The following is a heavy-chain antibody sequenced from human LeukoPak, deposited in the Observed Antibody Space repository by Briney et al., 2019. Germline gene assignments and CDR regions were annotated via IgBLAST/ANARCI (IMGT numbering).Heavy chain of an antibody. J-gene: IGHJ4*02. CDR2: ISGGGDT. CDR1: GFTVSSNY. D-gene: IGHD3-10*01. V-gene: IGHV3-66*01. CDR3: ASEVWFGEPH. Sequence: GGSLRLSCAASGFTVSSNYMSWVRQAPGKGLEWVSLISGGGDTHYVDSVKGRFTISRDNSMNTVYLQMDRLRAEDTAVYYCASEVWFGEPHWGQGTLVTVSS.